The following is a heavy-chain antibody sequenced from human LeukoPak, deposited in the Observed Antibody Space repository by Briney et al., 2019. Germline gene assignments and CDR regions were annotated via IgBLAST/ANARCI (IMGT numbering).Heavy chain of an antibody. Sequence: GGSLRLSCAASGFTFSSYGMHWVRQAPGKGLEWVAVISYDGSNKYYADSVKGRFTISRDNSKNTLYLQMNSLRAEDTAVYYCARAFSTMVRGVISYYYGMDVWGKGTTVSVSS. CDR3: ARAFSTMVRGVISYYYGMDV. CDR1: GFTFSSYG. CDR2: ISYDGSNK. J-gene: IGHJ6*04. V-gene: IGHV3-30*03. D-gene: IGHD3-10*01.